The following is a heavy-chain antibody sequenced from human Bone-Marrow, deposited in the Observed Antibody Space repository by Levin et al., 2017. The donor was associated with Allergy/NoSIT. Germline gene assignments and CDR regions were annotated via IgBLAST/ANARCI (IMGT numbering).Heavy chain of an antibody. D-gene: IGHD2-8*01. CDR1: GFTFDDYA. V-gene: IGHV3-9*01. CDR3: AVLWGKGPIGVPPEAFDI. J-gene: IGHJ3*02. CDR2: ITWNSGSI. Sequence: SLKISCAGSGFTFDDYAMHWVRQAPGKGLEWVSGITWNSGSIAYADSVKGRFTISRDNAKNSLYLQMNSLRTEVTALYYCAVLWGKGPIGVPPEAFDIWGQGTMVTVSS.